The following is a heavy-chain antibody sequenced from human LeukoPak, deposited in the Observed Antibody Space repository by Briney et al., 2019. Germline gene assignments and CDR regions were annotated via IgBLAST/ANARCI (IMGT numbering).Heavy chain of an antibody. CDR1: GGSISSYY. CDR2: IYYSGST. Sequence: PSETLSLTCTVSGGSISSYYWSWIRQPPGEGLEWIGYIYYSGSTNYNPSLKSRVTISVDTSKNQFSLKLSSVTAADTAVYYCARSGSGWYNWFDPWGQGTLVTVSS. D-gene: IGHD6-19*01. V-gene: IGHV4-59*01. CDR3: ARSGSGWYNWFDP. J-gene: IGHJ5*02.